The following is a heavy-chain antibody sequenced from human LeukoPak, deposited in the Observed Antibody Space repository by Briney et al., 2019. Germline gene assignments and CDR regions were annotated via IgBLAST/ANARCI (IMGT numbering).Heavy chain of an antibody. CDR3: ARSFLSIAAAATDY. J-gene: IGHJ4*02. D-gene: IGHD6-13*01. CDR1: GFTFSIYS. V-gene: IGHV3-21*01. Sequence: GGSLRLSCAASGFTFSIYSMNWVRQAPGKGLEWVSSISSSSSYIYYADSVKGRFTISRDNAKNSMYLQMNSLRAEDTAVYYCARSFLSIAAAATDYWGQGTLVTVSS. CDR2: ISSSSSYI.